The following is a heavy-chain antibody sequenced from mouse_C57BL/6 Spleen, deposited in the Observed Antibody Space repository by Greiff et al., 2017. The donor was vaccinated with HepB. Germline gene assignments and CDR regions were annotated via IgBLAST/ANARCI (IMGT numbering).Heavy chain of an antibody. Sequence: EVQGVESGGGLVKPGGSLKLSCAASGFTFSSYTMSWVRQTPEKRLEWVATISGGGGNTYYPDSVKGRFTISRDNAKNTLYLQMSSLRSEDTALYYCARQGDYDVLYAMDYWGQGTSVTVSS. J-gene: IGHJ4*01. CDR3: ARQGDYDVLYAMDY. CDR2: ISGGGGNT. D-gene: IGHD2-4*01. V-gene: IGHV5-9*01. CDR1: GFTFSSYT.